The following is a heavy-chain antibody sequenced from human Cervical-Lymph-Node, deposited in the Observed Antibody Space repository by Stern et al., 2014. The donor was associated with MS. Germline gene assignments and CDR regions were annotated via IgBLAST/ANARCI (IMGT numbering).Heavy chain of an antibody. CDR2: LESGGET. D-gene: IGHD4-17*01. V-gene: IGHV3-53*01. CDR1: GFAVSTYY. J-gene: IGHJ6*02. Sequence: EVQLVESGGGLIQPGGSLRLSCAASGFAVSTYYMTWVRQAPGEGLEWVSLLESGGETYYADSVQGRFTISRDNSKNTLYLQMNSLRAEDTAVYYCAREHGAFGMDVWGQGTTVTVSS. CDR3: AREHGAFGMDV.